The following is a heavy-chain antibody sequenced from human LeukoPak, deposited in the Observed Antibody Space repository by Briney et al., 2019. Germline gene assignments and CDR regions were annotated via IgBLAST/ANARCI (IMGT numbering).Heavy chain of an antibody. J-gene: IGHJ3*02. D-gene: IGHD2-2*01. CDR1: GGSISSSSYY. CDR2: IYYSGST. V-gene: IGHV4-39*01. CDR3: ARQASRAMMPRGAFDI. Sequence: PSETLSLTCTVSGGSISSSSYYWGWIRQPPGTGLEWIGSIYYSGSTYYSPSLKSRVTISVDTSKNQFSLKLSSVTAADTAVYYCARQASRAMMPRGAFDIWGQGTMVTVSS.